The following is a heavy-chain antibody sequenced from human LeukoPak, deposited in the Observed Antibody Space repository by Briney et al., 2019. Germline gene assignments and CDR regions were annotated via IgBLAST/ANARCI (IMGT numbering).Heavy chain of an antibody. CDR3: AKELRGYSYGQRWADY. D-gene: IGHD5-18*01. Sequence: GGSLRLSCAASGFTFSSYGMHWVRQAPGKGLEWVAVISYDGSNKYYADSVKGRFTISRDNSKNTLYRQMNSLRAEDTAVYYCAKELRGYSYGQRWADYWGQGTLVTVSS. V-gene: IGHV3-30*18. CDR1: GFTFSSYG. CDR2: ISYDGSNK. J-gene: IGHJ4*02.